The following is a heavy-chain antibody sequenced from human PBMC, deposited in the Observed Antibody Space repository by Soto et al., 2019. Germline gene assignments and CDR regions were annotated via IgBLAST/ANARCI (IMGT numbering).Heavy chain of an antibody. CDR1: GDTLSDLA. D-gene: IGHD3-3*01. CDR3: ATSPPTIDNYNMDV. Sequence: ASVKVSFKGAGDTLSDLAMHWVRQDLGKGLEWMGGFDPEDSETIYAQKFQGRVTMTEDTSTDTAYMELSSLRSEDTAVYYCATSPPTIDNYNMDVWGQGTTVTVSS. V-gene: IGHV1-24*01. J-gene: IGHJ6*02. CDR2: FDPEDSET.